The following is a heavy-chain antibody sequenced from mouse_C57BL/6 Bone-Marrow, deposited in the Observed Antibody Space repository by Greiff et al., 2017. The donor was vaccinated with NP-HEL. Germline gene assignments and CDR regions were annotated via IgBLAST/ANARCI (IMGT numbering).Heavy chain of an antibody. CDR1: GFTFTSYW. Sequence: QVQLQQPGAELVKPGDSVKLSCKASGFTFTSYWMQWVKQRPGQGLEWIGEIDPSDSYTTYNQKFKGKATLTVDTYSSTAYMQLSSLNSEDSAVYYCARSMGFRGAYWGQGTLVTVSA. D-gene: IGHD2-3*01. J-gene: IGHJ3*01. CDR2: IDPSDSYT. V-gene: IGHV1-50*01. CDR3: ARSMGFRGAY.